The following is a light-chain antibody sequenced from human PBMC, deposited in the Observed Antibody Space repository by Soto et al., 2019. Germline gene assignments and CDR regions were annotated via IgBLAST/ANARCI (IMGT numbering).Light chain of an antibody. J-gene: IGLJ1*01. CDR3: SSYTASSTYV. CDR2: DVF. CDR1: SSDVGGYNY. V-gene: IGLV2-14*03. Sequence: QSALTQPASVSGSPGQSITISCTGTSSDVGGYNYVSWYLQHPGKAPKLMIYDVFKRPSGVSHRFSGSKPGNTASLTISGLQAEDEADYYCSSYTASSTYVFGTGTKLTVL.